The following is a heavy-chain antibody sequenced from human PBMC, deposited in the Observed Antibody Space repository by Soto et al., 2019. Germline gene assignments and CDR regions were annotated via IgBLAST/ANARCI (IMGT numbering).Heavy chain of an antibody. CDR3: AKDLREMATIRPDY. CDR1: GFTFIGFG. D-gene: IGHD5-12*01. J-gene: IGHJ4*02. CDR2: ISYDGIDK. V-gene: IGHV3-30*18. Sequence: QVQLVESGGGVFQPGTSLRLSCAAPGFTFIGFGIHWVRKAPGKGLEWLAVISYDGIDKNYGDSVKGRFTISRENSKNMVYLQMNSLRIEDTAVYHCAKDLREMATIRPDYWGQGVLVAVSS.